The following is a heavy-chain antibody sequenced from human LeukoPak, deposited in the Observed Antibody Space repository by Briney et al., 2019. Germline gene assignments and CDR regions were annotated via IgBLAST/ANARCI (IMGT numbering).Heavy chain of an antibody. D-gene: IGHD3-22*01. CDR2: MNPNSGNT. Sequence: ASVKVSCKASGYTFTSYDINWVRQATGQGLEWMGWMNPNSGNTNYAQKLQGRVTMTTDTSTSTAYMELRSLRSDDTAVYYCARGKYYYDSSGHDAFDIWGQGTMVTVSS. CDR1: GYTFTSYD. CDR3: ARGKYYYDSSGHDAFDI. V-gene: IGHV1-18*01. J-gene: IGHJ3*02.